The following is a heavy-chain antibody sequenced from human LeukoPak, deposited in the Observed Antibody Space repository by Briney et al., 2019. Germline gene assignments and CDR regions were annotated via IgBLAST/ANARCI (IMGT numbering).Heavy chain of an antibody. J-gene: IGHJ4*02. CDR2: VNGDGTKT. V-gene: IGHV3-74*01. D-gene: IGHD5-12*01. Sequence: GGSLRLSCTASGFTFSSHWMHWVRQAPGRGPVWVSRVNGDGTKTTYADSVKGRFTISRDNARNTLHLQMNSLRAEDTAVYYCAKDTRGLRFTYDYWGQGTLVTVSS. CDR1: GFTFSSHW. CDR3: AKDTRGLRFTYDY.